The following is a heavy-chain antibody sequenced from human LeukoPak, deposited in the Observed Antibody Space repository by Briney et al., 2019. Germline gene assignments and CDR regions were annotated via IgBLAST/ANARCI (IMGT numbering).Heavy chain of an antibody. CDR1: GYTFTGYY. D-gene: IGHD2-15*01. V-gene: IGHV1-2*04. J-gene: IGHJ4*02. CDR3: ARGPPGSIDGGGVFDY. Sequence: ASVKVSCKASGYTFTGYYVHWVRQAPGQGLEWMGWINPNSGDTNYAQKFQGWVTMTRDTSISTAYMELSRLRSDDTAVYYCARGPPGSIDGGGVFDYWGQGTLVTVSS. CDR2: INPNSGDT.